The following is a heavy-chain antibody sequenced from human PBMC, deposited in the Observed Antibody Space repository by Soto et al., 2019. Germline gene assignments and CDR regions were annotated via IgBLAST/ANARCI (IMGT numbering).Heavy chain of an antibody. J-gene: IGHJ5*02. Sequence: QVQLVQSGAEVKKPGSSVKVSCKASGGTFSSYTISWVRQAPGQGLEWMGRIIPILGIANYAQKFQGRVTITADKSTSTAYMELSSLRSEDTAVYYWATDIYGSGSYGWFDPWGQGTLVTVSS. V-gene: IGHV1-69*02. D-gene: IGHD3-10*01. CDR2: IIPILGIA. CDR1: GGTFSSYT. CDR3: ATDIYGSGSYGWFDP.